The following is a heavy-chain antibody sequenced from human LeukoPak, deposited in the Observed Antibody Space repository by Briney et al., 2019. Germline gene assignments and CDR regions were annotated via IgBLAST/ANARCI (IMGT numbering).Heavy chain of an antibody. CDR1: GCTFSSYW. D-gene: IGHD1-26*01. CDR3: ARGTYGLRIDNWFDP. V-gene: IGHV3-74*01. J-gene: IGHJ5*02. CDR2: INTDGSST. Sequence: GGSLRLSCAASGCTFSSYWMHWVRQAPGKGLVWVSRINTDGSSTSYADSVKGRFTISRDNAKNALYLQMNSLRAEDTAVYYCARGTYGLRIDNWFDPWGQGTLVTVSS.